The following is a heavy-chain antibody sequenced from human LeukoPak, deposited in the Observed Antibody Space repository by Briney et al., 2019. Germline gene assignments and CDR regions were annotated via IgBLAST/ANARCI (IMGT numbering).Heavy chain of an antibody. CDR3: AKDSEGYGDYAALDY. D-gene: IGHD4-17*01. V-gene: IGHV3-30*18. Sequence: PGGSLRLSCAASGFTFSSYGMHWVRQAPGKGLEWVAVISYDGSNKYYADSVKGRFTISRDNSKNTLYLQMNSLRAEDTAVYYCAKDSEGYGDYAALDYWGQGTLVTVSS. J-gene: IGHJ4*02. CDR2: ISYDGSNK. CDR1: GFTFSSYG.